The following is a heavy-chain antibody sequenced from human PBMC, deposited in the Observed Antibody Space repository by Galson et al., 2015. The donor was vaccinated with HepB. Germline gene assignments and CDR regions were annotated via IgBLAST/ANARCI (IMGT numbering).Heavy chain of an antibody. CDR1: GFTFSSYS. Sequence: SLRLSCAASGFTFSSYSMNWVRQAPGKGLEWVSYISSSSSTIYYADSVKGRFTISRDSAKNSLYLQMNSLRAEDTAVYYCARDIRGVRYFDWPPYGMDVWGQGTTVTVSS. CDR2: ISSSSSTI. D-gene: IGHD3-9*01. CDR3: ARDIRGVRYFDWPPYGMDV. J-gene: IGHJ6*02. V-gene: IGHV3-48*04.